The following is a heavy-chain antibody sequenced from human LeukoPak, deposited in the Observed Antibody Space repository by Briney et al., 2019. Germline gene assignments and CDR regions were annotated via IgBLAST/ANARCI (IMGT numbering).Heavy chain of an antibody. Sequence: SVKLSCTASGYTCTSYDINWVRKAPGQGLEWMGWMNPNSGNTGYAQKFQGRVTMTRNTSISTAYMELSSQRSEDPAVYYCAGNWFDPWGEGTLVTVSS. CDR1: GYTCTSYD. CDR2: MNPNSGNT. CDR3: AGNWFDP. J-gene: IGHJ5*02. V-gene: IGHV1-8*01.